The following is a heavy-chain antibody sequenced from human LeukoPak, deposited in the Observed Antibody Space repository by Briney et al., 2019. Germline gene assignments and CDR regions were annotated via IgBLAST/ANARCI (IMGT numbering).Heavy chain of an antibody. CDR3: TRDWRNLGYDY. Sequence: GGSLRLSCAASGFTLSAYWMHWVRQAPGKGLMWVSRIEGDGNRITYADSVKGRFTISRDNAKNTLYLQMNSLRAEDTAVHYCTRDWRNLGYDYWGQGTLVTVSS. CDR2: IEGDGNRI. J-gene: IGHJ4*02. CDR1: GFTLSAYW. D-gene: IGHD5-12*01. V-gene: IGHV3-74*01.